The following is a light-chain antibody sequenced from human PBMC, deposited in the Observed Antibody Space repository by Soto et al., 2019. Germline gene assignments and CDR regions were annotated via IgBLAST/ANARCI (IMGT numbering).Light chain of an antibody. CDR1: QSMSSY. V-gene: IGKV1-39*02. CDR3: QRADSFPFNP. Sequence: GGIATRTCGARQSMSSYLNWYQQKPGKAPKLLIYGASSWQSGVPSRCSGSGSGRDVTLTISSLQPEDFATYYDQRADSFPFNPFGQGTRLDI. CDR2: GAS. J-gene: IGKJ5*01.